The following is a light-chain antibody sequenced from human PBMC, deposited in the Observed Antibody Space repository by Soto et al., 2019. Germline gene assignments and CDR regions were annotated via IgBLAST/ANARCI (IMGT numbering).Light chain of an antibody. CDR2: AAS. V-gene: IGKV3-15*01. CDR3: QQVESYPST. Sequence: EIVMTQSPATLSVSPGERATLSCRASQSVSSNLAWYQQKPGQAPRLLIYAASSLQSGVPSRFSGSGFGTDFTLTITSLQPEDFATYYCQQVESYPSTFGGGTKVDIK. CDR1: QSVSSN. J-gene: IGKJ4*01.